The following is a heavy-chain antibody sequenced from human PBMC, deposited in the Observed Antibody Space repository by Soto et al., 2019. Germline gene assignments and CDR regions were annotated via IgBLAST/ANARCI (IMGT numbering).Heavy chain of an antibody. D-gene: IGHD3-22*01. CDR3: ARAPMVLTRSYFDS. J-gene: IGHJ4*02. CDR2: ISSSGNT. V-gene: IGHV4-59*01. Sequence: GTLSLTCTVSDGSISNFYWSWIRQPPGKGLEWIGYISSSGNTNYNPSLKSRVSISVDTSKNQFSLNLTSVTAADTAVYYCARAPMVLTRSYFDSWGQGTPVTVSS. CDR1: DGSISNFY.